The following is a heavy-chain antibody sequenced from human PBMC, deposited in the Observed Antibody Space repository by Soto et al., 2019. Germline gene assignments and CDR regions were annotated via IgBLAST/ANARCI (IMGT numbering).Heavy chain of an antibody. V-gene: IGHV3-33*01. CDR3: ARDMGDPGIAAAVMYYFDY. CDR2: IWYDGSNK. D-gene: IGHD6-13*01. Sequence: QVQLVESGGGVVQPGRSLRLSCAASGFTFSSYGMHWVGQAPGKGLEWVAVIWYDGSNKYYADSVKGRFTISRDNSKNTLYLQMNSLRAEDTAVYYCARDMGDPGIAAAVMYYFDYWGQGTLVTVSS. J-gene: IGHJ4*02. CDR1: GFTFSSYG.